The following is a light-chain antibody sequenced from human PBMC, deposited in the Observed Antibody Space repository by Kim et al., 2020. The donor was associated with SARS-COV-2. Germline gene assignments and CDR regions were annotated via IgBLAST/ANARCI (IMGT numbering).Light chain of an antibody. V-gene: IGLV2-14*01. J-gene: IGLJ3*02. CDR1: SSDVGGYNY. Sequence: QSALTQPASVSGSPGQSITISCTGTSSDVGGYNYVSWYQQHPGKAPKLMIYEVSNRPSGVSNRFSGSKSGNTASLTISGLRPEDEADYYCNSYTSSSTWVFGGGTQLTVL. CDR2: EVS. CDR3: NSYTSSSTWV.